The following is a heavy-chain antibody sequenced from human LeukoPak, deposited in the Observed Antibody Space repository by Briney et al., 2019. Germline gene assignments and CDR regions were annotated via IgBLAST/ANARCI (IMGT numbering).Heavy chain of an antibody. J-gene: IGHJ4*02. Sequence: PSETLSLTCTVSGGSISGHYWSWVRQPPGKGLEWIGYIYYSGSTNYNPSLKSRVTISVDTSKNQFSLKLSSVTAADTAVYYCARFGRGLDYWGQGTLVTASS. CDR2: IYYSGST. V-gene: IGHV4-59*11. CDR3: ARFGRGLDY. CDR1: GGSISGHY. D-gene: IGHD3-16*01.